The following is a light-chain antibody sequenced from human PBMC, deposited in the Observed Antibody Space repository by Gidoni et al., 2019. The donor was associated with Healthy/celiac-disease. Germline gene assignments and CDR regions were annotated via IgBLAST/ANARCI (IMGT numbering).Light chain of an antibody. V-gene: IGKV1-39*01. CDR3: QQSYSTRRT. CDR2: AAS. J-gene: IGKJ1*01. Sequence: IQMTQSPSSLSASVVDRVTITCRASQSISSYLNWYQQKPGKAPKLLIYAASSLQSGVPSSFSGSGSGTDFTLTISSLQPEDFATYYCQQSYSTRRTFGQGTKVEIK. CDR1: QSISSY.